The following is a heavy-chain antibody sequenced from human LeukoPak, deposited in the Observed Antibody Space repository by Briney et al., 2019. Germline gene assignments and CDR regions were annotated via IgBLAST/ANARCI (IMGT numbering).Heavy chain of an antibody. Sequence: SETRSLTCAVYGESFRGFYWSWIRKPPGKGLEWIGEIGHSGSSNYNPSLKSRVTISIDTSKNQFSLKLTSVTAADTAVYYCARHQGVVDLWGRGSLATVSS. D-gene: IGHD3-3*01. V-gene: IGHV4-34*01. CDR2: IGHSGSS. CDR3: ARHQGVVDL. J-gene: IGHJ2*01. CDR1: GESFRGFY.